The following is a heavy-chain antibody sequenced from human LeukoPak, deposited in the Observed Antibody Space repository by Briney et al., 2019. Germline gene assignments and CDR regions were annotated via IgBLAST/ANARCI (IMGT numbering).Heavy chain of an antibody. CDR3: ARYRNDNGGMFFDS. J-gene: IGHJ4*02. V-gene: IGHV4-59*01. CDR1: GGSIRTYY. D-gene: IGHD4-23*01. Sequence: SETLSLTCTVSGGSIRTYYWSWIRQAPGKGLEWIGFISYSGCPSYYPSLKSGVAFTVKTSTNQFSLRLSSITAADTAIYYCARYRNDNGGMFFDSWAQGTLVTVSS. CDR2: ISYSGCP.